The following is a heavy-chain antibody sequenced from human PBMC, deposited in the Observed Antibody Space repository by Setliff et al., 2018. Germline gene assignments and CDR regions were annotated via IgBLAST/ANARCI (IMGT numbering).Heavy chain of an antibody. J-gene: IGHJ4*02. V-gene: IGHV3-48*01. CDR1: GFTFSIYS. Sequence: GGSLRLSCAASGFTFSIYSMNWLRQAPGKGLEWVSYISSGSISTTHYADSVRGRFTVSRDNAKNTLYLEMNNLRAEDSAVYYCARRGTTAFDFWGLGTMVTVSS. CDR3: ARRGTTAFDF. D-gene: IGHD1-7*01. CDR2: ISSGSISTT.